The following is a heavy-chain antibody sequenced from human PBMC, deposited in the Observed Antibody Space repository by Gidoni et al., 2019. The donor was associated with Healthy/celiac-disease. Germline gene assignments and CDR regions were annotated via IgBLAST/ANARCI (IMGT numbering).Heavy chain of an antibody. D-gene: IGHD3-16*01. CDR3: AREREWTRGEGDP. CDR2: IYYSGST. J-gene: IGHJ5*02. CDR1: VGSISRGGYY. Sequence: QVQLQESGPGLVKPSQTLSLTCTVSVGSISRGGYYWSWIRQHPGKGLEWIGYIYYSGSTYYNPSLKSRVTISVDTSKNQFSLKLSSVTAADTAVYYCAREREWTRGEGDPWGQGTLVTVSS. V-gene: IGHV4-31*03.